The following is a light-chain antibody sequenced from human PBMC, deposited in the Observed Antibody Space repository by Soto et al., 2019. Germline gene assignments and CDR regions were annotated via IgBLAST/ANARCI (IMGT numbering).Light chain of an antibody. CDR3: QQSYRTPPYT. V-gene: IGKV1-39*01. CDR1: QSIGIY. J-gene: IGKJ2*01. Sequence: DIQMTQSPSSLSASVGDRVTMTCRTRQSIGIYLNWYRQKPGKAPELLIYAASTLESGVPSRISGSGSGTDFSLTISSLHLEDFATYYCQQSYRTPPYTFGQGTKLEIK. CDR2: AAS.